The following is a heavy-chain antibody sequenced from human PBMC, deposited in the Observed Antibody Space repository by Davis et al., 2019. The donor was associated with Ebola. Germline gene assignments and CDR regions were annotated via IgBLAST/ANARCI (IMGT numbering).Heavy chain of an antibody. J-gene: IGHJ6*03. CDR2: ISISSSYI. CDR3: AKEAGLHCSGGSCYSDYYYYYMDV. D-gene: IGHD2-15*01. Sequence: GESLKISCAASGFTFSSYAMSWVRQAPGKGLEWVSSISISSSYIYYADSVKGRFTISRDNAKNSLYLQMNSLRAEDTAVYYCAKEAGLHCSGGSCYSDYYYYYMDVWGKGTTVTVSS. V-gene: IGHV3-21*01. CDR1: GFTFSSYA.